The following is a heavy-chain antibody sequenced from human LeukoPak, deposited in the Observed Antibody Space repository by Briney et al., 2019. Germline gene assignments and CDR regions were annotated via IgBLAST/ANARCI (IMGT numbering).Heavy chain of an antibody. J-gene: IGHJ3*02. V-gene: IGHV3-74*01. CDR1: GFTFSRYW. Sequence: PGGSLRLSCAASGFTFSRYWMHWVRQAPGKGLVWVSRINSDGSSTSYADSVKGRFTISRDNAKNTLYLQMNSLRAEDTAVYYCARDYGDYPFYAFDIWGQGTMVTVSS. CDR2: INSDGSST. CDR3: ARDYGDYPFYAFDI. D-gene: IGHD4-17*01.